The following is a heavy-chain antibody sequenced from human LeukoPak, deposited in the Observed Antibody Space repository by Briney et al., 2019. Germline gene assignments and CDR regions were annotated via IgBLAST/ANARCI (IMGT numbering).Heavy chain of an antibody. CDR3: ARGSSVRYYYDSSGYRPYHNLVDY. J-gene: IGHJ4*02. CDR2: IYSGGST. D-gene: IGHD3-22*01. V-gene: IGHV3-66*01. Sequence: GGSLRLSCAASGFTVSSNYMSWVRQAPGKGLEWVSVIYSGGSTYYADSVKGRFTISRDNSKNTLYLQMNSLRAEDTAVYYCARGSSVRYYYDSSGYRPYHNLVDYWGQGTLVTVSS. CDR1: GFTVSSNY.